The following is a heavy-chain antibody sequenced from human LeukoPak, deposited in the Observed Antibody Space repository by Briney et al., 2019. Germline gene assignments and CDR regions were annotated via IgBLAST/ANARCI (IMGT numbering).Heavy chain of an antibody. D-gene: IGHD5-18*01. CDR1: GGTFSSYA. CDR2: IIPIFGTA. J-gene: IGHJ4*02. V-gene: IGHV1-69*13. Sequence: EASVKVSCKASGGTFSSYAISWVRQAPGQGLEWMGGIIPIFGTANYAQKFQGRVTITADEPTSTAYMELSSLRSEDTAVYYCARDLGTAMVTIWGQGTLVTVSS. CDR3: ARDLGTAMVTI.